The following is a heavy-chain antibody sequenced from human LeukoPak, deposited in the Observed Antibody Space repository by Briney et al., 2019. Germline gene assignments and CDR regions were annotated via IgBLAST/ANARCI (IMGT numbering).Heavy chain of an antibody. D-gene: IGHD4-11*01. J-gene: IGHJ3*01. CDR1: GFTFSSYW. V-gene: IGHV3-7*03. Sequence: GGSLRLSCAASGFTFSSYWMSWVRQAPGKGLEWVANIKQDGSEKYYVDSVKGRFTISRDNSKNTLYLQMNSLRAEDAAVYYCANEYSKGDVWGQGTMVTVSS. CDR2: IKQDGSEK. CDR3: ANEYSKGDV.